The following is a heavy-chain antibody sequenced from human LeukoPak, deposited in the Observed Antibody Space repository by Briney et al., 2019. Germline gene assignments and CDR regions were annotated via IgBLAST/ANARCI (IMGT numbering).Heavy chain of an antibody. J-gene: IGHJ4*02. D-gene: IGHD1-26*01. V-gene: IGHV3-21*01. CDR3: NLVGDPEWPTTFHDY. CDR2: ISSSSSYI. Sequence: KTGGSLRLSCAASGFTLSSYSMNWVRQAPGKGPEWVSSISSSSSYIYYADSVKGRFTISRDNAKNALYLQMNSLRAEDTAVYYCNLVGDPEWPTTFHDYWGQGTLVTVSS. CDR1: GFTLSSYS.